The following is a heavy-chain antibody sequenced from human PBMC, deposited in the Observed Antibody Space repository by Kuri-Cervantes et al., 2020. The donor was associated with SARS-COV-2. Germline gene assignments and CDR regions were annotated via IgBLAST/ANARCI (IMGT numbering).Heavy chain of an antibody. CDR2: INSDGSST. V-gene: IGHV3-74*01. Sequence: GESLKISCAASGFTFSSYWMHWVRQAPGKGLVWVSRINSDGSSTSYADSVKGRFTISRHNSKNTLYLQMNSLRAEDTAVYYCASEAYSSGNRLISYAFDIWGQGTMVTVSS. CDR3: ASEAYSSGNRLISYAFDI. D-gene: IGHD6-19*01. CDR1: GFTFSSYW. J-gene: IGHJ3*02.